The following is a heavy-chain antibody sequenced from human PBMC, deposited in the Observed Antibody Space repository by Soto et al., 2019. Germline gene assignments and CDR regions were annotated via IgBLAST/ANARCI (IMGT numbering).Heavy chain of an antibody. CDR1: GGTFSTYT. V-gene: IGHV1-69*02. CDR3: SFGSWSAETFDV. D-gene: IGHD2-2*01. CDR2: IIPMLTVT. J-gene: IGHJ3*01. Sequence: QVHLVQSGAEVKKPGSSVKVSCKAAGGTFSTYTLIWVRQAPGQGLEWMGRIIPMLTVTNSAQKFQGRVTLTADKSTNTAFMELTSLRSDDSAGYYCSFGSWSAETFDVGGQGTMVTVSS.